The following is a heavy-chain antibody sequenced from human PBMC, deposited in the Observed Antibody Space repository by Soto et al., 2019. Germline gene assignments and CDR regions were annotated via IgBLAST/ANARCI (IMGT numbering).Heavy chain of an antibody. D-gene: IGHD3-3*01. V-gene: IGHV4-34*01. CDR1: GGSFSGYY. CDR2: INHSGST. CDR3: ARDKVYDFWSGKTGYGMDV. Sequence: SETLSLTCAVYGGSFSGYYWSWIRQPPGKGLEWIGEINHSGSTNYNPSLKSRVTISVDTSKNQFSLKLSSVTAADTAVYYCARDKVYDFWSGKTGYGMDVGGQGTTVTVSS. J-gene: IGHJ6*02.